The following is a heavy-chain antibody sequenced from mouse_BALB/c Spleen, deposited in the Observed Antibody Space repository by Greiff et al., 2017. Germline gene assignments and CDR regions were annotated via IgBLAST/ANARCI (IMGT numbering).Heavy chain of an antibody. V-gene: IGHV1S135*01. CDR2: IDPYNGGT. CDR1: GYAFTSYN. J-gene: IGHJ2*01. Sequence: EVQLKESGPELVKPGASVKVSCKASGYAFTSYNMYWVKQSHGKSLEWIGYIDPYNGGTSYNQKFKGKATLTVDKSSSTAYMHLNSLTSEDSAVYYCASWRDYYGDYWGQGTTLTVSS. CDR3: ASWRDYYGDY.